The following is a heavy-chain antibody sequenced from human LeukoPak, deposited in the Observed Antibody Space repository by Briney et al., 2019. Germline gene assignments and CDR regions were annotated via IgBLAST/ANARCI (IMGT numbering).Heavy chain of an antibody. CDR2: FDPEEGET. CDR3: TTCLNGAGQPVAIYYYGMDV. CDR1: GYTLTEMS. J-gene: IGHJ6*02. Sequence: GASVKVSCKVSGYTLTEMSIHWVRQAPGGELEWMGRFDPEEGETVYAPKFQGRVTMTEDTSADTAYMELSSLRSEDTAVYYCTTCLNGAGQPVAIYYYGMDVWGQGTTVTVSS. V-gene: IGHV1-24*01. D-gene: IGHD2-2*01.